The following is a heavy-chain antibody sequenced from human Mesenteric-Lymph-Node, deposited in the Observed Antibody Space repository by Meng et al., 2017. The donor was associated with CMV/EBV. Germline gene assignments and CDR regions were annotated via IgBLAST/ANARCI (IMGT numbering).Heavy chain of an antibody. CDR2: INPNSGGT. CDR3: ARDRLVLRFLEWLSLSYGMDV. J-gene: IGHJ6*02. V-gene: IGHV1-2*02. CDR1: GYTFSGYY. Sequence: ASVKVSCKASGYTFSGYYMHWVRQAPGQGLEWMAWINPNSGGTDYAQKFHGRVTMTRDTSISTAYMELSRLRSDDTAVYYCARDRLVLRFLEWLSLSYGMDVWGQGTTVTVSS. D-gene: IGHD3-3*01.